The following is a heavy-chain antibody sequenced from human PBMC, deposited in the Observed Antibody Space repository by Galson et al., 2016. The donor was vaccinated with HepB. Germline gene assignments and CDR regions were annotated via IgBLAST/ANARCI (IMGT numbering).Heavy chain of an antibody. V-gene: IGHV4-61*02. Sequence: TLSLTCTVSGGSISSGDYSWSWIRQPAGRGLEWIGRIYTTGSTNYNPSPKSRVTISVDTSKNQFSLKLSSVTAADTAVYYCARERVVPAPMGYYFDYWGQGTLVTVSS. D-gene: IGHD2-2*01. J-gene: IGHJ4*02. CDR1: GGSISSGDYS. CDR3: ARERVVPAPMGYYFDY. CDR2: IYTTGST.